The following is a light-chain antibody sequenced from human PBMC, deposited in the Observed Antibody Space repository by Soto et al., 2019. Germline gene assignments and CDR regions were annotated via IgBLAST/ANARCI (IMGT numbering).Light chain of an antibody. V-gene: IGKV3D-20*02. J-gene: IGKJ4*01. CDR3: QQTRAYPST. Sequence: IVLTQSPVTLSLSPGEGATLSCRASQSVTGTNLAWYQQRAGQAPRLLIYDAVRRATGIPDRFSGSGSGTDFTLTISSLQAEDFASYYCQQTRAYPSTFGGGTKVDIK. CDR2: DAV. CDR1: QSVTGTN.